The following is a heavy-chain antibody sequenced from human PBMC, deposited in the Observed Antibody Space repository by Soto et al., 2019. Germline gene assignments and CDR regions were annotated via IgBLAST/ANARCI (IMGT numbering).Heavy chain of an antibody. CDR3: ARERRVVGGYSSNWYDYCDY. Sequence: QVQLQQWGAGLLKPLETLSLTCAINGGSFSGYYWSWIRQPPGKGLEWIGEINHSGSTNYNPSLQSRVIISLDTSKNQFSLKLSSVTAADTAVYYCARERRVVGGYSSNWYDYCDYWGQGTLVKVSS. J-gene: IGHJ4*02. CDR2: INHSGST. CDR1: GGSFSGYY. D-gene: IGHD6-13*01. V-gene: IGHV4-34*01.